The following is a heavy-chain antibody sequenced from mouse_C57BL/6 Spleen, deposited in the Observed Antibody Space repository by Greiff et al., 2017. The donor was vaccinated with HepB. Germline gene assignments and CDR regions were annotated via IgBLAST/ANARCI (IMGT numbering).Heavy chain of an antibody. CDR1: GYTFTSYW. V-gene: IGHV1-61*01. J-gene: IGHJ2*01. D-gene: IGHD1-1*01. CDR3: ARNYGSSYGYYFDY. CDR2: IYPSDSET. Sequence: QVQLKQPGAELVRPGSSVKLSCKASGYTFTSYWMDWVKQRPGQGLEWIGNIYPSDSETHYNQKFKDKATLTVDKSSSTAYMQLSSLTSEDSAVYYCARNYGSSYGYYFDYWGQGTTLTVSS.